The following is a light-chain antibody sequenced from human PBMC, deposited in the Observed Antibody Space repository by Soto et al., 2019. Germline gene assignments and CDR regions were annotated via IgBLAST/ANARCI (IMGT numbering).Light chain of an antibody. CDR1: ASDIGRYDY. V-gene: IGLV2-14*03. CDR2: EVS. Sequence: ARTQPASVSGSPGQSVTISCTGSASDIGRYDYVSWYQQYPGNTPKLLIYEVSHRPSGVSDRFSGSKSGDTASLTISGVQFQDEATYYCTSYISSSAFFVFGTGTKVTVL. CDR3: TSYISSSAFFV. J-gene: IGLJ1*01.